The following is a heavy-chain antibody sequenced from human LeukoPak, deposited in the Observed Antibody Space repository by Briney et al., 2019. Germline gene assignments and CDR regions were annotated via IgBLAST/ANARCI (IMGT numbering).Heavy chain of an antibody. CDR1: GGSISSYY. CDR3: ARQGPNFDL. Sequence: SETLSLTCTVSGGSISSYYWSWIRQPPGKGLEWIGYIYYSGSTNYSPSLKSRVTISVDTSKNQFSLKLSSVTAADTAVYYCARQGPNFDLWGRGTLVTVSS. CDR2: IYYSGST. V-gene: IGHV4-59*08. J-gene: IGHJ2*01.